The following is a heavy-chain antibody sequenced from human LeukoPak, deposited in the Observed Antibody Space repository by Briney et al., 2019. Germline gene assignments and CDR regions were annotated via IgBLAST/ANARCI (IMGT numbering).Heavy chain of an antibody. CDR1: GGSISSGDYS. CDR2: LYSSGST. V-gene: IGHV4-61*02. Sequence: SQTLSLTCAVSGGSISSGDYSWSWIRQPAGKGLEWIGRLYSSGSTNYNPSLKSRVTMSVDTSKNQFSLKLRSVTAADTAVYYCARDSGYHVDYWGQGTLVTVSS. J-gene: IGHJ4*02. D-gene: IGHD6-13*01. CDR3: ARDSGYHVDY.